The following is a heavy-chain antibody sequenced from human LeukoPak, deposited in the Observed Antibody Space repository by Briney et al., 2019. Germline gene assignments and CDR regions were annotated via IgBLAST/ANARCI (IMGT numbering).Heavy chain of an antibody. Sequence: PGGSLRLSCAASGFTFSSYAMHWVRQAPGKGLEWVAVISYDGSNKYYADSVKGRFTISRDNSENTLYLQMNSLRAEDTAVYYCARVSSGRGNDYWGQGTLVTVSS. CDR1: GFTFSSYA. D-gene: IGHD6-19*01. CDR3: ARVSSGRGNDY. J-gene: IGHJ4*02. CDR2: ISYDGSNK. V-gene: IGHV3-30*04.